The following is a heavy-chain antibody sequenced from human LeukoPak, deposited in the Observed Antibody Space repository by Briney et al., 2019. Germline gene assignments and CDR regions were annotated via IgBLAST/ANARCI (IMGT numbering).Heavy chain of an antibody. J-gene: IGHJ6*03. Sequence: SETLSLTCTVSGGSISSSSYYWGWIRQPPGKGLEWIGSIYHSGSTYYNPSLKSRVTISVDTSKNQFSLKLSSVTAADTAVYYCARVRGSSWNSGYYYHYMDVWGKGTTVTISS. CDR2: IYHSGST. CDR3: ARVRGSSWNSGYYYHYMDV. V-gene: IGHV4-39*07. CDR1: GGSISSSSYY. D-gene: IGHD6-13*01.